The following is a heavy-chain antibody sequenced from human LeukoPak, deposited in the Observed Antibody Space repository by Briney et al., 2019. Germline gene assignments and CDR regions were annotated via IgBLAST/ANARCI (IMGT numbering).Heavy chain of an antibody. CDR2: ISAYNGNT. D-gene: IGHD3-22*01. CDR3: ARAWPLLSRVHSSGYYEEGY. V-gene: IGHV1-18*01. CDR1: GYTFTSYG. J-gene: IGHJ4*02. Sequence: GASVKVSCKASGYTFTSYGISWVRQAPGQGLEWMGWISAYNGNTNYAQKLQGRVTMTTDTSTSTAYMELRSLRSDDTAVYYCARAWPLLSRVHSSGYYEEGYWGQGTLVTVSS.